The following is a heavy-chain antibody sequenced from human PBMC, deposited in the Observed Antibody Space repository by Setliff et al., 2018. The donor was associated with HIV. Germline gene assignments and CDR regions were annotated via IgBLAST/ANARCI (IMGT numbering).Heavy chain of an antibody. Sequence: GGSLRLSCAASGFTFDDYGMSWVRQAPGKGLEWVSGINWNGGSTGYADSVKGRFTISRDNTRSTLYLQMNRLRVEDTAVYYCVRGPQFRPHWGQGTLVTVSS. CDR2: INWNGGST. CDR3: VRGPQFRPH. CDR1: GFTFDDYG. J-gene: IGHJ4*02. V-gene: IGHV3-20*04.